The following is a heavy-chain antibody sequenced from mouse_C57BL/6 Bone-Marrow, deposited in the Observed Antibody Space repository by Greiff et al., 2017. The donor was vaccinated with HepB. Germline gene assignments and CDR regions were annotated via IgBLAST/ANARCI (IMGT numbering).Heavy chain of an antibody. Sequence: QVQLQQSGPELVKPGASVKISCKASGYAFSSYWMNWVKQRPGKGLEWIGRIYPGDGDTNYNGKFKGKATLTVDKSSSTAYMQLSSLTSEDSAVYFCARWYGYHWYFDVWGTGTTVTVSS. CDR1: GYAFSSYW. CDR2: IYPGDGDT. V-gene: IGHV1-82*01. D-gene: IGHD2-2*01. CDR3: ARWYGYHWYFDV. J-gene: IGHJ1*03.